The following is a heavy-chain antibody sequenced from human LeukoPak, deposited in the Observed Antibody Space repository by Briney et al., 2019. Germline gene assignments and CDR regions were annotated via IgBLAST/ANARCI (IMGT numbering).Heavy chain of an antibody. D-gene: IGHD3-10*01. J-gene: IGHJ4*02. CDR1: GYTFTSYY. Sequence: GASVKVSCKASGYTFTSYYMHWVRQAPGQGLEWMGIINPSGGSTSYAQKFQGRVTMTRDMSTSTVYMELSSLRSEDTAVYYCARDGSGSRFLRSGFRGPFDYWGQGTLVTVSS. V-gene: IGHV1-46*01. CDR2: INPSGGST. CDR3: ARDGSGSRFLRSGFRGPFDY.